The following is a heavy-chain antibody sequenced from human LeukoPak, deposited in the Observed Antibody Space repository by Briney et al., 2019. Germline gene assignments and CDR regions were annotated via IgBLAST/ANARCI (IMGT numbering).Heavy chain of an antibody. V-gene: IGHV3-74*01. D-gene: IGHD4-17*01. CDR1: GFTFSSYW. CDR3: AREMTTLTKFGLDI. Sequence: GGSLRLSCGASGFTFSSYWMYWVRQAPGQGLVWVSRINSDGTSTSYADSVKGRFTISRDNAKNTLYLQMNSLRAEDTAVHYCAREMTTLTKFGLDIWGQGTVVTVSS. CDR2: INSDGTST. J-gene: IGHJ3*02.